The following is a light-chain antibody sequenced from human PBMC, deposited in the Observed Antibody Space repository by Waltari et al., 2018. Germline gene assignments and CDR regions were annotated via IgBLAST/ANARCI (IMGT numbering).Light chain of an antibody. CDR2: GGS. V-gene: IGKV1-16*01. CDR1: QGIRYY. J-gene: IGKJ4*01. Sequence: DIQMTQSPSSLSASVGDRVTIPCRASQGIRYYLVRFQQKPGKAPKSLIYGGSSLQSGVPSRFSGSGSGTDFTLTISSLQPEDFATYYCQQYNSFPLTFGGGTK. CDR3: QQYNSFPLT.